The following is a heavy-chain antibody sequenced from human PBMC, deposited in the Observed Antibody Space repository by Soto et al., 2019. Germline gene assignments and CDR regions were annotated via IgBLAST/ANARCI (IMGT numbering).Heavy chain of an antibody. J-gene: IGHJ6*02. D-gene: IGHD5-18*01. Sequence: ASVKVSCKASGYTFTSYGISWVRQAPGQGLEWMGWISAYNGNTNYAQKLQGRVTMTTDTSTSTAYMELRSLRSDDTAVYYCARGSFDTAYTYYYYYGMDVWGQGTTVTVYS. CDR2: ISAYNGNT. CDR1: GYTFTSYG. CDR3: ARGSFDTAYTYYYYYGMDV. V-gene: IGHV1-18*04.